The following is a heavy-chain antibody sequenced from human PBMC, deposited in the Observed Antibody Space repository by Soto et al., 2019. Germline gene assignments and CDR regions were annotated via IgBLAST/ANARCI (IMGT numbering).Heavy chain of an antibody. CDR1: GFTFDGYA. D-gene: IGHD3-10*01. V-gene: IGHV3-23*01. CDR3: AKAREVTLVRVPSFY. Sequence: GSLRLSCAASGFTFDGYAMSWVRQAPGKGLQWVPTIGGSGDGTYYADSVKGRFTISRDNSKNTLYLQMNSLRAEDTAVYYCAKAREVTLVRVPSFYWGQGTLVTVSS. J-gene: IGHJ4*02. CDR2: IGGSGDGT.